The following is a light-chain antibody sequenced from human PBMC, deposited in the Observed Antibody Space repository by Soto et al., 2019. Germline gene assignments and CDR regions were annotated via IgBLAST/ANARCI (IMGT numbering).Light chain of an antibody. J-gene: IGKJ2*01. CDR3: QQYGDSPLVT. V-gene: IGKV3-20*01. Sequence: EIVLTQSPGTLSLSPGERATLSCRASQSVSSSSLAWYQQKPGQAPRLLVYGASSRATGIPDRFSGSGSGTDFTLTISRLEPEDFAVYYCQQYGDSPLVTFGQGTKLEIK. CDR1: QSVSSSS. CDR2: GAS.